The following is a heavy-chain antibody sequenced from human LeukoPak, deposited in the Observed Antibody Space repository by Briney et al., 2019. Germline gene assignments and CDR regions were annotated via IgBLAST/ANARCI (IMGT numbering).Heavy chain of an antibody. J-gene: IGHJ4*02. Sequence: GASVKVSCKASGYTFTSYGISWVRQAPGQGLEWMGWISAYNGNTNYAQKLQGRVTMTTDTSTSTAYMELRSLRSDDTAVYYCARDLTLNYYGSGRYFDYWGQGTLVTVSS. CDR2: ISAYNGNT. CDR3: ARDLTLNYYGSGRYFDY. D-gene: IGHD3-10*01. V-gene: IGHV1-18*01. CDR1: GYTFTSYG.